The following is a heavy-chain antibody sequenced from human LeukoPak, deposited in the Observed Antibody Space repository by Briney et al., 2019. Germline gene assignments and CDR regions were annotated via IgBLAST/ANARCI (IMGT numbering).Heavy chain of an antibody. Sequence: SVKGSCKASGRRFSMYAVSGRPQARGEERDGIGGIILIFGTANYAQKFQGRVTINADKSTRIAYMEVSSLRSKDTAVHYCASSVRGDSSGWPDDAFDIWGQGTMVTVYS. CDR3: ASSVRGDSSGWPDDAFDI. CDR2: IILIFGTA. D-gene: IGHD6-19*01. J-gene: IGHJ3*02. CDR1: GRRFSMYA. V-gene: IGHV1-69*06.